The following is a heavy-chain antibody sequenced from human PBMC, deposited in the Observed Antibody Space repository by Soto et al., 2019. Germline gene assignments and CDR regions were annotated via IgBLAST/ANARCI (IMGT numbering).Heavy chain of an antibody. CDR1: GYTFTIYA. Sequence: ASVKVSCKASGYTFTIYAMHWVLQAPGQSLEWMGWINAGNGNTKYSQKFLGRVTITRDTSASTAYMELSSLRSEDTAVYYCARVDRGYCSGGSCYSAAFDIWGQGTMVTVSS. D-gene: IGHD2-15*01. V-gene: IGHV1-3*01. J-gene: IGHJ3*02. CDR2: INAGNGNT. CDR3: ARVDRGYCSGGSCYSAAFDI.